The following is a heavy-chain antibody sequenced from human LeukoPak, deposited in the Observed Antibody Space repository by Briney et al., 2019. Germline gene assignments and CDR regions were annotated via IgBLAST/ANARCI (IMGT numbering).Heavy chain of an antibody. CDR1: GFTFDDYG. J-gene: IGHJ5*02. Sequence: GGSLRLSCAASGFTFDDYGMTWVRQAPGKGLEWVSGIKWDGGSTAYADSVKGRFTISRDNAKNSLYLQMNSLRAEDTAVYYCARTTVTTGRTNWFDPWGQGTLVTVSS. D-gene: IGHD4-17*01. V-gene: IGHV3-20*04. CDR3: ARTTVTTGRTNWFDP. CDR2: IKWDGGST.